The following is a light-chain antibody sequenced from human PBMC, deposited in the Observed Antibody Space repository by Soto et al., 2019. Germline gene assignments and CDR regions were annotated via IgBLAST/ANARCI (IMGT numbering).Light chain of an antibody. CDR3: SSYTSSSTTYV. J-gene: IGLJ1*01. CDR1: SSDVGGYNY. V-gene: IGLV2-8*01. CDR2: EVS. Sequence: ALTQPPSASGSPGQSVTISCTGTSSDVGGYNYVSWYQQHPGKAPKLMIYEVSKRPSGVPDRFSGSKSGNTASLTVSGLQAEDEADYYCSSYTSSSTTYVFGTGTKVTVL.